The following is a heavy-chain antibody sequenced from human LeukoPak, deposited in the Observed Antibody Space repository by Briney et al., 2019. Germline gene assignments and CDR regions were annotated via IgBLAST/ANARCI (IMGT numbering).Heavy chain of an antibody. Sequence: SETLSLTCTVSGGSISSYYWSWIRQPPGKGLEWIGYIYYSGSTNYNPPLKSRVTISVDTSKNQFSLRLTSVTAADTAVYYRARGGSYYDFWSGYYDYYYYMDVWAKGPRSPSP. V-gene: IGHV4-59*01. CDR1: GGSISSYY. CDR2: IYYSGST. CDR3: ARGGSYYDFWSGYYDYYYYMDV. J-gene: IGHJ6*03. D-gene: IGHD3-3*01.